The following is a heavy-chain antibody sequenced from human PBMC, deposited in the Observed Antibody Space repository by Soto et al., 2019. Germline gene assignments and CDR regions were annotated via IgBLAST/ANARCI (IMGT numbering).Heavy chain of an antibody. D-gene: IGHD4-17*01. J-gene: IGHJ4*02. CDR3: ARRPDDYGDYLDY. Sequence: SETLSLTCAVSGDSITSVGYSWSWIRQPPGKALEWIGYIYHTGTTYYTAALKSRVTISLDRSKNRISLSLNSVTAADTAVYYCARRPDDYGDYLDYWGQGTLVTVSS. V-gene: IGHV4-30-2*01. CDR2: IYHTGTT. CDR1: GDSITSVGYS.